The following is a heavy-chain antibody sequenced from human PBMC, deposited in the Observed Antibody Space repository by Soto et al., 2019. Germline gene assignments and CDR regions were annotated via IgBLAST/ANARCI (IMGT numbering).Heavy chain of an antibody. D-gene: IGHD2-15*01. Sequence: QVQLVQSGAEVKKPGSSVKVSCKASGGTFSSYTISWVRQAPGQGLEWMGRIIPILGIANYAQKFQGRGTITADKSTSTADMEVSSLRAEDTAVYYCARDPGYCSGGSCYSWFDPWGQGTLVTVSS. CDR1: GGTFSSYT. CDR3: ARDPGYCSGGSCYSWFDP. J-gene: IGHJ5*02. CDR2: IIPILGIA. V-gene: IGHV1-69*08.